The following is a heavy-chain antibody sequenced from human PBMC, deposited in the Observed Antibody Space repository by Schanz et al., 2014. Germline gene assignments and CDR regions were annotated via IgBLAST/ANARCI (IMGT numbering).Heavy chain of an antibody. CDR3: AREPLSGYNWFDP. D-gene: IGHD6-25*01. Sequence: QVQLQESGPGLVKPSQTLSLTCIVSGGSISSGTYYWSWLRQPAGKGLEWIGRIYTSGSTNYNPSLKSRVPKSLNPSKNQFPLSLSSVAAADTAVYYCAREPLSGYNWFDPWGQGTLVTVSS. V-gene: IGHV4-61*02. CDR2: IYTSGST. J-gene: IGHJ5*02. CDR1: GGSISSGTYY.